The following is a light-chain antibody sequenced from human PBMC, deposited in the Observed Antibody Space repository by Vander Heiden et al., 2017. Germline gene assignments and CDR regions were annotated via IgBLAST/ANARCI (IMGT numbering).Light chain of an antibody. CDR1: SSDVGGYNY. CDR3: SSFAGFNNYV. Sequence: QSALTQPPSASGSPGQPVTLSCPGTSSDVGGYNYVSWYQQHPGKAPKVVIYEVSQRPSGVPDRFSGSKSANTASLTVSGRQAEDEADYYCSSFAGFNNYVFGTGTKVTVL. V-gene: IGLV2-8*01. CDR2: EVS. J-gene: IGLJ1*01.